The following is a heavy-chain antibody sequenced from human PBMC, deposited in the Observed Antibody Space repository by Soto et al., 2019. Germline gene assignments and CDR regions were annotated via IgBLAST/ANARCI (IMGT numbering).Heavy chain of an antibody. CDR1: GYRFTNYW. V-gene: IGHV5-10-1*01. CDR3: ARRSIAATIYGMDV. CDR2: IDPSDSYT. D-gene: IGHD6-13*01. Sequence: GESLKISCKGSGYRFTNYWINWVRQMPGKGLEWMGRIDPSDSYTNYSPSFQGHVTISADKSISTAYLQWGSLKASDTAIYYCARRSIAATIYGMDVWGQGTTVTVSS. J-gene: IGHJ6*02.